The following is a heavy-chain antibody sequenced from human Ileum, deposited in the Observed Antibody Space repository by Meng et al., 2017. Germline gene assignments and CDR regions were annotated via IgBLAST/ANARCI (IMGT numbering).Heavy chain of an antibody. D-gene: IGHD6-6*01. Sequence: QGQFVQSGAAVKKPGASVRSSCKASGFTFSNYAIYLVRQAPGQSLEWLGWIHAGSGDTKFSQTFQGRLTFDRDTSADTVYMELSSLTSGDRAVYYCGRGRASFYFDFLGQGTLVTVSS. CDR2: IHAGSGDT. CDR3: GRGRASFYFDF. CDR1: GFTFSNYA. V-gene: IGHV1-3*01. J-gene: IGHJ4*01.